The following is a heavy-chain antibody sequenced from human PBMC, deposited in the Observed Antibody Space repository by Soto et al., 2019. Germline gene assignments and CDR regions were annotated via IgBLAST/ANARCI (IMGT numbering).Heavy chain of an antibody. CDR3: ARGSTENYFDY. D-gene: IGHD2-21*02. CDR1: GGSISSGDYY. Sequence: PSETLSLTCTVSGGSISSGDYYWSWIRQPPGKGLEWIGYIYYSGSTYYNPSLKSRVTISVDTSKNQFSLTLSSVTAADTAVYYCARGSTENYFDYWGQGTLVTVSS. J-gene: IGHJ4*02. V-gene: IGHV4-30-4*01. CDR2: IYYSGST.